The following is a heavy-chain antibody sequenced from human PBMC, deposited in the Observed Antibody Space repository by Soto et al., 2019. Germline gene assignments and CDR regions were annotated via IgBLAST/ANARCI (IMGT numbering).Heavy chain of an antibody. CDR2: IYPGDSET. Sequence: GESLKISCKGSGYNFTTFWIGWVRQMPGKGLEWMGIIYPGDSETKYSPDFEGQVTISADRSTNTAYLQWRSLRASDTAMYYCARLGFPGAIYFDSWGLGTLDTVS. J-gene: IGHJ4*02. CDR3: ARLGFPGAIYFDS. V-gene: IGHV5-51*01. CDR1: GYNFTTFW.